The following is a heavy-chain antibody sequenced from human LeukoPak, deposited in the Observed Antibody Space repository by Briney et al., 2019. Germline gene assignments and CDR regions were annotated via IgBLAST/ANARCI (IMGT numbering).Heavy chain of an antibody. V-gene: IGHV3-23*01. Sequence: GGSLRLSCAASGFTFSSYAMSWVRQAPGKGLEWVSAISGSGGGTYYADSVKGRFTISRDNSKNTLYLQMNSLRAEDTAVYYCAKTTGFYPPEWYDPWGQGTLVTVAS. D-gene: IGHD3-3*01. CDR3: AKTTGFYPPEWYDP. CDR2: ISGSGGGT. J-gene: IGHJ5*02. CDR1: GFTFSSYA.